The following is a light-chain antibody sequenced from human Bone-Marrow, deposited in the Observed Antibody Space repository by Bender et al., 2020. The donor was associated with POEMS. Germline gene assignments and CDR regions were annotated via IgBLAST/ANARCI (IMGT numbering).Light chain of an antibody. CDR2: DVR. CDR1: SSDVGSYNY. J-gene: IGLJ1*01. Sequence: QSALTQPASVSGSPGQSITISCTATSSDVGSYNYVSWHQQHPGKAPKLIIFDVRMRPSGVSRRFSGSKSANTASLTISGLQAEDEADYYCCSYAGRTTRLYVFGTGTKVTVL. CDR3: CSYAGRTTRLYV. V-gene: IGLV2-14*03.